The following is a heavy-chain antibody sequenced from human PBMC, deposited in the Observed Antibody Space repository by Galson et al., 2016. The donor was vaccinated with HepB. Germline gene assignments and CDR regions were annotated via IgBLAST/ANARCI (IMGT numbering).Heavy chain of an antibody. V-gene: IGHV1-18*01. Sequence: SVKVSCKASGYTFTNYGITWVRQAPGQGLEWMGWISTYNGHTNYAQKVQGRVTLTTDTSTTTAHMELRSLRSDDTAVHYCVRSSLYGSGRGDYWGQGTLVTVSS. CDR3: VRSSLYGSGRGDY. J-gene: IGHJ4*02. D-gene: IGHD3-10*01. CDR2: ISTYNGHT. CDR1: GYTFTNYG.